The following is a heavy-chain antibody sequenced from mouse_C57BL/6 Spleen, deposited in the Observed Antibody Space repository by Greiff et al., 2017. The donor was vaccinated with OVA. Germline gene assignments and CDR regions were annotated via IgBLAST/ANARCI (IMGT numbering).Heavy chain of an antibody. Sequence: VKLQESGAELVRPGASVTLSCKASGYTFTDYEMHWVKQTPVHGLEWIGAIDPETGGTAYNQKFKGKAILTADKSSSTAYMELRSLTSEDSAVYYCTRSHQAWFAYWGQGTLVTVSA. V-gene: IGHV1-15*01. CDR1: GYTFTDYE. J-gene: IGHJ3*01. CDR2: IDPETGGT. CDR3: TRSHQAWFAY.